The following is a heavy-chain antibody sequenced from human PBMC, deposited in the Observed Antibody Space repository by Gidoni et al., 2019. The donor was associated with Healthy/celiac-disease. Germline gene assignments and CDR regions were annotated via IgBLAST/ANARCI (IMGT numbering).Heavy chain of an antibody. D-gene: IGHD3-10*01. CDR1: GLSFRSYG. CDR3: ARDAKAGYYFDY. V-gene: IGHV3-33*01. CDR2: IWYEGSNK. J-gene: IGHJ4*02. Sequence: QVQLVESGGGVVQHGRTLSLSCAASGLSFRSYGMRWVRQAPGKGLGGVAVIWYEGSNKYYADSVKGRFTISRDNSKSTLYLQMNSLRAEDTAVYYCARDAKAGYYFDYWGQGTLVTVSS.